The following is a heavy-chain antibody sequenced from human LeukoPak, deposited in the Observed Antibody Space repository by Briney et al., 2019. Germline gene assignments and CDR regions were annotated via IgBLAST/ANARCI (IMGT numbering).Heavy chain of an antibody. V-gene: IGHV3-66*01. Sequence: GVSLSLSCAASSFTGSSNYMIWVRQPPGMGLVWVSVFYPGGTTYYADSVKGRFSISRDNSKNIVSLQVNSLRAEDTAVYYCAKDALVPDGFDLWGQGTMVTVSS. J-gene: IGHJ3*01. CDR1: SFTGSSNY. D-gene: IGHD6-13*01. CDR2: FYPGGTT. CDR3: AKDALVPDGFDL.